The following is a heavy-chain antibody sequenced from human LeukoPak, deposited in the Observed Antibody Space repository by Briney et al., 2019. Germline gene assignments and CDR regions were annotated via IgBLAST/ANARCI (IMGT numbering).Heavy chain of an antibody. D-gene: IGHD6-6*01. CDR3: ASVAARARFDY. Sequence: PGGSLRLSCAASGFTFSSYSMNWVRQAPGKGLEWVSYISSSGSTIYYADSVKGRFTISRDNAKNSLYLQMNSLRAEDTAVYYCASVAARARFDYWGQGTLVTVSS. J-gene: IGHJ4*02. V-gene: IGHV3-48*04. CDR1: GFTFSSYS. CDR2: ISSSGSTI.